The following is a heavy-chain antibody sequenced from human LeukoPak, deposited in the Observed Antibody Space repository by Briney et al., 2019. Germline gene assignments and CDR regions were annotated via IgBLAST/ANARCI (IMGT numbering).Heavy chain of an antibody. CDR3: ARLDSGYYGSGSPLDY. CDR2: INHTGST. V-gene: IGHV4-34*01. Sequence: SETLSLTCAVYGGSFSGYYWSWVRQPPGKGLEWIGEINHTGSTNYNPSLKSRVTITADKFKNQISLRLTSVTAADTAVYYCARLDSGYYGSGSPLDYWGQGTRVTVSS. CDR1: GGSFSGYY. D-gene: IGHD3-10*01. J-gene: IGHJ4*02.